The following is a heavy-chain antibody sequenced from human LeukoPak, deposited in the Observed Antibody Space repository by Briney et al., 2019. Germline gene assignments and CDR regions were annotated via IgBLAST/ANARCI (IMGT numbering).Heavy chain of an antibody. J-gene: IGHJ2*01. D-gene: IGHD6-13*01. CDR3: ARMVAAAGTGWYFDL. V-gene: IGHV4-31*03. CDR2: IYYSGST. CDR1: GGSISSGGYY. Sequence: SETLSLTCTVSGGSISSGGYYWCWIRQHPGKGLEWIGYIYYSGSTNYNPSLKSRVTISVDTSKNQFSLKLSSVTAADTAVYYCARMVAAAGTGWYFDLWGRGTLVTVSS.